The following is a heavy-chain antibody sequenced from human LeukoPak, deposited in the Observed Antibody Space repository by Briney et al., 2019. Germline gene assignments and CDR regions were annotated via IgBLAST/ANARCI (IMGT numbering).Heavy chain of an antibody. V-gene: IGHV4-61*02. Sequence: PSQTLSLTCTVSGGSISSGSYYWSWIRQPAGKGLEWIGRIYTSGSNNYNPSLKSRVTISVDTSKNQFSLKLSSVTAADTAVYYCAGGGRADDYWGQGTLVTVSS. D-gene: IGHD3-16*01. CDR3: AGGGRADDY. J-gene: IGHJ4*02. CDR1: GGSISSGSYY. CDR2: IYTSGSN.